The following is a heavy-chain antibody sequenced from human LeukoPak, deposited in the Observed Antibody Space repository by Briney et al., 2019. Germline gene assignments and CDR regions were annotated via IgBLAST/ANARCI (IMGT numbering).Heavy chain of an antibody. CDR1: GFTFSSHG. Sequence: PGGSLRLSCAASGFTFSSHGMSWVRQAPGKGLEWVSGMGGSGGFITYYADSVKGRFTVSRDNSKNTLYLQMNSLRADDTAIYYCARVHDYVWGSYRYTFNWFDPWGQGTLVTVSS. CDR3: ARVHDYVWGSYRYTFNWFDP. D-gene: IGHD3-16*02. CDR2: MGGSGGFIT. J-gene: IGHJ5*02. V-gene: IGHV3-23*01.